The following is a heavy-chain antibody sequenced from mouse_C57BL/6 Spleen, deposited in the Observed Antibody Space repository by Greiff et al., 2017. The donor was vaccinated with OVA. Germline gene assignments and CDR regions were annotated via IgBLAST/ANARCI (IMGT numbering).Heavy chain of an antibody. CDR1: GFSFNTYA. CDR2: IRSKSNNYAT. CDR3: VREGGRNFDY. V-gene: IGHV10-1*01. Sequence: EVHLVESGGGLVQPKGSLKLSCAASGFSFNTYAMNWVRQAPGKGLEWVARIRSKSNNYATYYADSVKDRFTISRDDSESMLYLQMNNLKTEDTAMYYCVREGGRNFDYWGQGTTLTVSS. J-gene: IGHJ2*01.